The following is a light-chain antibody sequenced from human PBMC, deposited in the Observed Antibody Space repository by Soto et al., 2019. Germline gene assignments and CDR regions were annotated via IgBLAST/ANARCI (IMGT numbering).Light chain of an antibody. V-gene: IGKV1-27*01. Sequence: DIQMTQSPSSLSASVGDRVTITCRASQGISNYLAWYQQKPGKVPKLLIYTASTLQSGVPSRFSGSGSGTDFTLTISSLQPEDAASYYCQKYGSPPRPFGQGTQVEIK. J-gene: IGKJ1*01. CDR2: TAS. CDR3: QKYGSPPRP. CDR1: QGISNY.